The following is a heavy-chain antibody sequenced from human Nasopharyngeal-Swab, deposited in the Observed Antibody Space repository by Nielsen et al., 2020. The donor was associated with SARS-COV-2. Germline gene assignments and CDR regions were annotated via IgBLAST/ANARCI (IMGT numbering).Heavy chain of an antibody. CDR2: ISWNSGSI. V-gene: IGHV3-9*01. D-gene: IGHD2-21*01. J-gene: IGHJ6*02. CDR1: GFTFDDYA. Sequence: SLKISCAASGFTFDDYAMHWVRQAPGKGLEWVSGISWNSGSIGYADSVKGRFTISRDNAKNSLYLQMNSLRAEDTALYYCAKDITSGDTMATHYYYGMDVWGQGTTVIVSS. CDR3: AKDITSGDTMATHYYYGMDV.